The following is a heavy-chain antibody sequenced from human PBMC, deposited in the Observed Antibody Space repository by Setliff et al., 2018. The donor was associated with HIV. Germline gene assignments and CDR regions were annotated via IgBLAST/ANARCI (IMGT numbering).Heavy chain of an antibody. CDR2: IKQDGGEA. V-gene: IGHV3-7*05. D-gene: IGHD3-3*01. J-gene: IGHJ4*02. CDR1: GFTFSSYW. CDR3: AREEPFWNGYGDH. Sequence: GGSLRLSCAASGFTFSSYWMTWARQAPGKGLEWVASIKQDGGEAHYVDSLKGRFTISRDNPKNSLYLQMNSLRAEDTAVYYCAREEPFWNGYGDHWGQGTQVTVSS.